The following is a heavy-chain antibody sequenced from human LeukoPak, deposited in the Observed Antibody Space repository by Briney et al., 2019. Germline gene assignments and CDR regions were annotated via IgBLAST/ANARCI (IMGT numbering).Heavy chain of an antibody. D-gene: IGHD5-18*01. CDR3: ARDKPVDTAIDY. CDR2: IWYDGSNK. V-gene: IGHV3-33*01. Sequence: GGSLRLSCAASGFAFNTYAMHWVRQAPGKGLEWVAVIWYDGSNKYYADSVKGRFTISRDNSKNALYLQMNSLRAEDTAVYYCARDKPVDTAIDYWGQGTLVTVSS. J-gene: IGHJ4*02. CDR1: GFAFNTYA.